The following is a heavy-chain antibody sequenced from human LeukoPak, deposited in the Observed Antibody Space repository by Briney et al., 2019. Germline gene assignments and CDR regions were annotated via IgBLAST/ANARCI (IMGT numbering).Heavy chain of an antibody. J-gene: IGHJ4*02. CDR1: GFTFSSYG. V-gene: IGHV3-30*02. Sequence: GGSLRLSCAASGFTFSSYGMLWVRQAPGKGLEWVAFIRYDGSNKYYAGSVKGRFTISRDNSKNTLYLQMNSLRAEDTAVYYCAKDGGYCSSTSCYRVAEIDYWGQGTLVTVSS. CDR3: AKDGGYCSSTSCYRVAEIDY. CDR2: IRYDGSNK. D-gene: IGHD2-2*02.